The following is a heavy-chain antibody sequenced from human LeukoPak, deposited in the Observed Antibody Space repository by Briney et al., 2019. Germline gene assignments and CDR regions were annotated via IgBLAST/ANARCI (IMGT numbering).Heavy chain of an antibody. D-gene: IGHD6-19*01. CDR1: GGSISSGSYY. CDR2: IYTSGST. Sequence: NSSETLSLTCTVSGGSISSGSYYWSWIRQPAGKGLEWIGRIYTSGSTNYNPSLKSRVTISVDTSKNQFSLKLSSVTAADTAVYYCYRSDHYYYYGMDVWGQGTTVTVSS. V-gene: IGHV4-61*02. J-gene: IGHJ6*02. CDR3: YRSDHYYYYGMDV.